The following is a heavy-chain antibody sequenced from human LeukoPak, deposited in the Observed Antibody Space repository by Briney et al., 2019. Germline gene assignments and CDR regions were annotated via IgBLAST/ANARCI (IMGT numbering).Heavy chain of an antibody. D-gene: IGHD3-10*01. V-gene: IGHV3-9*01. CDR2: ISWNSGSI. CDR3: ANGITMVRGVAYDAFDI. Sequence: GGSLRLSCAASGFTFDDYAMHWVRQAPGKGLEWVSGISWNSGSIGYADSVKGRFTISRDNAKNSLYLQMNSLRAEDTALYYCANGITMVRGVAYDAFDIWGQGTMVTVSS. J-gene: IGHJ3*02. CDR1: GFTFDDYA.